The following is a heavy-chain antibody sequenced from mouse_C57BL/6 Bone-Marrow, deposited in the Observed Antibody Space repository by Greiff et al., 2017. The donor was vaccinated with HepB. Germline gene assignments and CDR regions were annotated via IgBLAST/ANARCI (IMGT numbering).Heavy chain of an antibody. CDR2: IDPSDSYT. Sequence: VQLQQPGAELVRPGTSVKLSCKASGYTFTSYWMHWVKQRPGQGLEWIGVIDPSDSYTNYNQKFKGKATLTVDTSSSTAYMQLSSLTSEDSAVYYCARCDYGSSYDAMDYWGQGTSVTVSS. J-gene: IGHJ4*01. V-gene: IGHV1-59*01. CDR3: ARCDYGSSYDAMDY. CDR1: GYTFTSYW. D-gene: IGHD1-1*01.